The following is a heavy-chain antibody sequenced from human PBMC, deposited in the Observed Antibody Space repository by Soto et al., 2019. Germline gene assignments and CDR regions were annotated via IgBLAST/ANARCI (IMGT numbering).Heavy chain of an antibody. CDR2: SIPMFGTA. J-gene: IGHJ4*02. CDR1: GDTFSSYA. CDR3: ARVGPAHYYDSSGYYSPLDY. V-gene: IGHV1-69*01. D-gene: IGHD3-22*01. Sequence: QVQLVQSGAEVKKPGSSVKVSCKASGDTFSSYAINWVRQAPGQGLEWMGGSIPMFGTANYAQKFKGRVTIPAGESTSTVYMELSSLRSEDTAVYYCARVGPAHYYDSSGYYSPLDYWGQGTLVTVSS.